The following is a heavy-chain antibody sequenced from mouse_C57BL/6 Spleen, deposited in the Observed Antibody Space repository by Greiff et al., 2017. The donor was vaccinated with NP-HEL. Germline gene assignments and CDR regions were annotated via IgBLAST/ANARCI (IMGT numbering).Heavy chain of an antibody. J-gene: IGHJ2*01. CDR3: ARDYYGSSCDY. CDR1: GYTFTSYW. CDR2: IDPKSGGT. Sequence: QVQLQQPGAELVKPGASVKLSCKASGYTFTSYWMHWVKQRPGRGLEWIGRIDPKSGGTKYNEKFKSKAPLTVDKPSSTAYMQLSSLTSEDSAVYYCARDYYGSSCDYWGQGTTLTVSS. D-gene: IGHD1-1*01. V-gene: IGHV1-72*01.